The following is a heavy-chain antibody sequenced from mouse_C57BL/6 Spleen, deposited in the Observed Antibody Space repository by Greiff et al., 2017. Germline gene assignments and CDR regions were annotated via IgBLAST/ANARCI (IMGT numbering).Heavy chain of an antibody. J-gene: IGHJ4*01. Sequence: VQGVESGPGLVQPSQSLSITCTVSGFSLTSYGVHWVRQSPGKGLEWLGVIWRGGSTDYNAAFMSRLSITKDNSKSQVFFKMNSLQADDTAIYYCAKGYSNDYAMDYWGQGTSVTVSS. CDR1: GFSLTSYG. V-gene: IGHV2-5*01. D-gene: IGHD2-5*01. CDR2: IWRGGST. CDR3: AKGYSNDYAMDY.